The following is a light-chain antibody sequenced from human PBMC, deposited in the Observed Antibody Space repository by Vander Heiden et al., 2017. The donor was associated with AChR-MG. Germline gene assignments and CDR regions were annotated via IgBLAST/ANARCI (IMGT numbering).Light chain of an antibody. J-gene: IGKJ1*01. V-gene: IGKV1-39*01. CDR2: GAS. Sequence: DIQMTQSPSSLSASVGDRVTITCRAGQSIRTYLNWYQQKPGKAPKLLIYGASTLQSGVPSRFSGSGSETEFTLIISSLQPEDFATYYCQQSYSTLWTFGQGTRVEIK. CDR1: QSIRTY. CDR3: QQSYSTLWT.